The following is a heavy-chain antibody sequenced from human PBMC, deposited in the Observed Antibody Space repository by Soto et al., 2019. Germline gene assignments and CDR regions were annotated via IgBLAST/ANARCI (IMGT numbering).Heavy chain of an antibody. Sequence: QVQLVESGGGVVQPGRSLRLSCAASGFTFSSYGMHWVRQAPGKGLEWVAVIWYDGSNKYYADSVKGRFTISRDNSKNTLYLQMNSLRAEDTAVYYCARTSIAARGAFDIWDQGTMVTVSS. V-gene: IGHV3-33*01. CDR1: GFTFSSYG. J-gene: IGHJ3*02. CDR2: IWYDGSNK. CDR3: ARTSIAARGAFDI. D-gene: IGHD6-6*01.